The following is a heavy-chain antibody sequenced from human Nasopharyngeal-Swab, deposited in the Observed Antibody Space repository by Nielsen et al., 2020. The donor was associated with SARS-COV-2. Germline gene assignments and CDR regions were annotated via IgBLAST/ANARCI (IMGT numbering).Heavy chain of an antibody. J-gene: IGHJ3*02. CDR3: VREDDAFDI. Sequence: ESPKIYCAATGFTLCKHWMHWVRQESGKALVWVSCVKSDGSITHYADSVKGRFTISRDNAKNTLYLQMNSLRAEDTAVYYCVREDDAFDIWGQGTTVTVSS. V-gene: IGHV3-74*01. CDR1: GFTLCKHW. CDR2: VKSDGSIT.